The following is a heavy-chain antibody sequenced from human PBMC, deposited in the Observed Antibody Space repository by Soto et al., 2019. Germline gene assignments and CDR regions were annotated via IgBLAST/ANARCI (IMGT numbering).Heavy chain of an antibody. V-gene: IGHV1-69*06. Sequence: SVKVSFKATGVTFSSYAISWVRHAPGQGLEWMGGIIPIFGTANYAQKFQGRVTITADKSTSTAYMELSSLRSEDTAVYYCARAKKIYDYVWGSYRSYYYYGMDVWGQGTTVTVSS. CDR3: ARAKKIYDYVWGSYRSYYYYGMDV. J-gene: IGHJ6*02. D-gene: IGHD3-16*02. CDR1: GVTFSSYA. CDR2: IIPIFGTA.